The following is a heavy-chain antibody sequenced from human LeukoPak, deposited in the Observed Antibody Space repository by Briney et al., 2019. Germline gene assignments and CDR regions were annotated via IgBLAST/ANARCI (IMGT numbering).Heavy chain of an antibody. CDR3: ARDGSTVVNRYAFDI. CDR2: IYYSGST. J-gene: IGHJ3*02. D-gene: IGHD4-23*01. V-gene: IGHV4-39*07. Sequence: SETLSLTCTVSGGSISSSSYYSGWIRQPPGKGLEWIGSIYYSGSTYYNPSLKSRVTISVDTSKNQFSLKLSSVTAADTAVYYCARDGSTVVNRYAFDIWGQGTMVTVSS. CDR1: GGSISSSSYY.